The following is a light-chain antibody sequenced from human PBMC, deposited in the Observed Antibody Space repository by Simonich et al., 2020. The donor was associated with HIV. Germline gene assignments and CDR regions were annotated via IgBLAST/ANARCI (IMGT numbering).Light chain of an antibody. J-gene: IGKJ3*01. CDR2: LAS. Sequence: DIVMTQSPDSLAVSLGERATINCKSSQSVLYSSNNKNYLAWYQQKPGQPPKLLIYLASTRESGVPDRFSGSGSGTDFTLTISSLQAEDVAVYYCQQYYSTPLTFGPGTKVEIK. CDR1: QSVLYSSNNKNY. V-gene: IGKV4-1*01. CDR3: QQYYSTPLT.